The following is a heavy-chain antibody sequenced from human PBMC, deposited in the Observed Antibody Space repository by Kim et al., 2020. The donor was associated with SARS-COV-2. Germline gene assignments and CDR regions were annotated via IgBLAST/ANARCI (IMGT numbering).Heavy chain of an antibody. CDR2: IYYSGST. CDR1: GGSISSYY. Sequence: SETLSLTCTVSGGSISSYYWSWIRQPPGKGLEWIGYIYYSGSTNYNPSLKSRVTISVDTSKNQFSLKLSSVTAADTAVYYCARALPPRVAAAGQEFYYYYGMDVWGQGTTVTVSS. D-gene: IGHD6-13*01. J-gene: IGHJ6*02. CDR3: ARALPPRVAAAGQEFYYYYGMDV. V-gene: IGHV4-59*13.